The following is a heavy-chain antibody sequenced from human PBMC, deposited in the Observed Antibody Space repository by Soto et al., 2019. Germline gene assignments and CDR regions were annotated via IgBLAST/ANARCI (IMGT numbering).Heavy chain of an antibody. Sequence: EVQLAESGGGLVQPGGSLRLSCAASGFTFSDYWMSWVRQAPGKGLEWVANIKVDGSEKNYVDSVKGRFTISRDNAKNSVYLQMDSLRAEDTAVYYCASATVRGQGTLVTVSS. D-gene: IGHD1-26*01. V-gene: IGHV3-7*05. J-gene: IGHJ1*01. CDR2: IKVDGSEK. CDR1: GFTFSDYW. CDR3: ASATV.